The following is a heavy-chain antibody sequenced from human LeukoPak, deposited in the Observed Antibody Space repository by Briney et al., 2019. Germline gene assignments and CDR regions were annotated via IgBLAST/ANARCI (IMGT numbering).Heavy chain of an antibody. CDR1: GFTFSKYW. CDR3: ARNNWNSLGGAFDI. D-gene: IGHD1-7*01. V-gene: IGHV3-74*01. J-gene: IGHJ3*02. Sequence: GGSLRLSCAASGFTFSKYWMLWVRQAPGKGLESVSRINTDGTVTTYADSVKGRFTVSRDNADNTMFLQMNSVRDEDTAAYYCARNNWNSLGGAFDIWGQGTMVTVSS. CDR2: INTDGTVT.